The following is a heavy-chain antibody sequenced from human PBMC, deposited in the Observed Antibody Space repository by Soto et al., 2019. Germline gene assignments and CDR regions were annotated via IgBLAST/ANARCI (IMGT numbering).Heavy chain of an antibody. CDR2: LYSSGST. D-gene: IGHD6-13*01. V-gene: IGHV4-30-4*02. CDR3: ARAKNKAWYPLPX. CDR1: GASISSDDYY. Sequence: SETLSLTCSISGASISSDDYYWSWTRQSPGKGLELIGYLYSSGSTYYNPSLKSRVTIFLDKSENHFSLKLTSVLATDTAVYFCARAKNKAWYPLPXWGQGALVTVSX. J-gene: IGHJ4*02.